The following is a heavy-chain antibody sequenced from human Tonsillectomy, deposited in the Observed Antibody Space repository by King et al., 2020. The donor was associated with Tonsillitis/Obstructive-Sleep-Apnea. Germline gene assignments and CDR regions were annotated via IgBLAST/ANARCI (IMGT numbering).Heavy chain of an antibody. D-gene: IGHD6-13*01. CDR3: ARHKKAAAEFDP. J-gene: IGHJ5*02. Sequence: VQLVESGAEVKKPGESLRISCKGSGYSFTSYWISWVRQMPGKGLEWMGRIDPSDSYTNYSPSFQGHVTISADKSISTAYLQWSSLKASDTAMYYCARHKKAAAEFDPWGQGTLVTVSS. CDR1: GYSFTSYW. V-gene: IGHV5-10-1*03. CDR2: IDPSDSYT.